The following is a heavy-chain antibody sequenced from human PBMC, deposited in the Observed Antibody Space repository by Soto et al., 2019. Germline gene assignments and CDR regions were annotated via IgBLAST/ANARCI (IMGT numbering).Heavy chain of an antibody. Sequence: PGGSLRLSCAASGFTFSSYAMHWVRQAPGKGLEWVAVISYDGSNKYYADSVKGRFTISRDNSKNTLYLQMNSLRAEDTAVYYCARDFTIAARHWYFDLWGRGTLVT. V-gene: IGHV3-30-3*01. CDR3: ARDFTIAARHWYFDL. J-gene: IGHJ2*01. D-gene: IGHD6-6*01. CDR1: GFTFSSYA. CDR2: ISYDGSNK.